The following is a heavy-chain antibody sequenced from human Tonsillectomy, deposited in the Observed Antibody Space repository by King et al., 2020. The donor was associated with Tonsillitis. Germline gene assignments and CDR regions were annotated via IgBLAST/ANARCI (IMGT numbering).Heavy chain of an antibody. CDR2: ISNSSSSI. V-gene: IGHV3-21*01. Sequence: VQLVESGGGQVKPGGSLRLSCAASGFSFSTYSMNWVRQAPGKGLEWVSYISNSSSSIYYADSVKGRFTISRDNAQNSLYLQLNSLRAEDTAVYYCARDRQGLADLSETYYFDYWGQGTLVTVSS. CDR1: GFSFSTYS. J-gene: IGHJ4*02. D-gene: IGHD3-16*01. CDR3: ARDRQGLADLSETYYFDY.